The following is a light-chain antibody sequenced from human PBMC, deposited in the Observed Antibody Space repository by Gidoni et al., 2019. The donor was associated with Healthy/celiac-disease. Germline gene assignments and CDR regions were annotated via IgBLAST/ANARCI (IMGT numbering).Light chain of an antibody. CDR2: GAS. Sequence: EIVMTQSPATLSVSPGERATLSCRASQSVSSNLAWYQQKPGQAPRLLIYGASTRATSSPARFSGSGSGTEFTLTISSLQSEDFAVYYCQQYNNWPYTFGQXTKLEIK. V-gene: IGKV3-15*01. CDR1: QSVSSN. J-gene: IGKJ2*01. CDR3: QQYNNWPYT.